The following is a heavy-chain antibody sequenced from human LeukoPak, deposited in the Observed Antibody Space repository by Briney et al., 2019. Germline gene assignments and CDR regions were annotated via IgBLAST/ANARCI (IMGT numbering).Heavy chain of an antibody. V-gene: IGHV3-74*01. CDR3: ARGGDDIVVVPAAPWFDP. CDR2: INSDGSST. CDR1: GFTFSSYW. J-gene: IGHJ5*02. D-gene: IGHD2-2*01. Sequence: GGSLRLSCAASGFTFSSYWMHWVRHAPGKGLVWVSRINSDGSSTSYADSVKGRFTISRDNAKNTLYLQMNSLRAEDTAVYYCARGGDDIVVVPAAPWFDPWGQGTLVTVSS.